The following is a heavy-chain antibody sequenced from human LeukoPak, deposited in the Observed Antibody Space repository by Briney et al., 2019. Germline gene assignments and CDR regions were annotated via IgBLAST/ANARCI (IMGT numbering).Heavy chain of an antibody. V-gene: IGHV4-59*01. CDR2: ISHRGST. Sequence: PSETLSLTCTVSGGSFNNYYWTWIRQPPGKGLEWLGYISHRGSTTYNPSLNSRVTISLDTSKSQFSLRLTSVTAADTAVYYCARVGAVTANFWVMDVWGQGTTVTVSS. J-gene: IGHJ6*02. D-gene: IGHD2-21*02. CDR3: ARVGAVTANFWVMDV. CDR1: GGSFNNYY.